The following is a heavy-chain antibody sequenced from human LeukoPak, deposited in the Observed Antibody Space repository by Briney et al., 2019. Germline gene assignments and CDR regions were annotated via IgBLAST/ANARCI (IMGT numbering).Heavy chain of an antibody. J-gene: IGHJ4*02. Sequence: GGYLRLSCAASGFTFSSYGMHWVRQAPGKGLEWVAFIRYDGSNKYYADSVKGRFTISRDNSKNTLYLQMNSLRAEDTAVYYCAKEGGSYSSSTSDDYWGQGTLVTVSS. D-gene: IGHD6-6*01. V-gene: IGHV3-30*02. CDR2: IRYDGSNK. CDR1: GFTFSSYG. CDR3: AKEGGSYSSSTSDDY.